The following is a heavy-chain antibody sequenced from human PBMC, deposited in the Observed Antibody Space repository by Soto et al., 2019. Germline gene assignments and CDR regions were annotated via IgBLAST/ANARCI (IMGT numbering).Heavy chain of an antibody. V-gene: IGHV3-15*07. CDR1: GLTFSNAW. J-gene: IGHJ5*02. CDR3: VKDLWMAVNNWFDP. D-gene: IGHD5-12*01. Sequence: GGSLRLSCAASGLTFSNAWINWVRQAPREGLEWVGRVKSVAHGGTTDFAESVKGRFVISRDDSNNMVYLQMNSLRIEDTAVYYCVKDLWMAVNNWFDPWGQGTLVTVSS. CDR2: VKSVAHGGTT.